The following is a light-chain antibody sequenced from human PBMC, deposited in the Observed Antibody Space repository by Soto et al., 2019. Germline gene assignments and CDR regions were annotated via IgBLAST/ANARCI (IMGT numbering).Light chain of an antibody. V-gene: IGKV1-27*01. Sequence: DIQMTQSPTSLSASVGDRVTITCRASQDIRNFVAWYQQKPRKAPKLLIYAASTLQSGVPSRFSGSGSGTAFTLTINRLQPEDVATYSCQKYSSVPVFGPGTKVEIK. CDR2: AAS. J-gene: IGKJ3*01. CDR1: QDIRNF. CDR3: QKYSSVPV.